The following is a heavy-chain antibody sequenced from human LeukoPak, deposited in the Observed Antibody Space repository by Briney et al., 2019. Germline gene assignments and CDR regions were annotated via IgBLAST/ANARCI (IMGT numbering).Heavy chain of an antibody. Sequence: ASVKVSCKASGGTSSSYAISWVRQAPGQGLEWMGGIIPIFGTANYAQKFQGRVTITADESTSTAYMELSSLRSEDTAVYYCARASKLGIDRCDYWGQGTLVTVSS. CDR2: IIPIFGTA. J-gene: IGHJ4*02. V-gene: IGHV1-69*01. CDR1: GGTSSSYA. D-gene: IGHD7-27*01. CDR3: ARASKLGIDRCDY.